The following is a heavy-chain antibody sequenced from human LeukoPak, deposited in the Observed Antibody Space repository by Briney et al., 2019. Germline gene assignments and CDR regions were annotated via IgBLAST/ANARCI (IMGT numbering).Heavy chain of an antibody. Sequence: PSETLSLTCTVSGDSITSSSYYWGWVRQPPGKGLEWIGSLYYSGSTYYNPSLKSRVTISVDTSKNQFSLRVRFVTAADTAFYFCARQTPYHTGFAFWGQGTLVSVSS. V-gene: IGHV4-39*01. CDR1: GDSITSSSYY. CDR3: ARQTPYHTGFAF. J-gene: IGHJ4*02. CDR2: LYYSGST. D-gene: IGHD3-3*01.